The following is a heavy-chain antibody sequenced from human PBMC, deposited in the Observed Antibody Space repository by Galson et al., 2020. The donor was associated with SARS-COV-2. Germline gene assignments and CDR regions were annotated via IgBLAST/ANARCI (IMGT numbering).Heavy chain of an antibody. J-gene: IGHJ5*02. V-gene: IGHV4-39*07. CDR2: IYYSGST. CDR3: AREVMESPDIVLMDNWFDP. CDR1: GGSISSSSYY. D-gene: IGHD2-8*01. Sequence: SETLSLTCTVSGGSISSSSYYWGWIRQPPGKGLEWIGSIYYSGSTYYNPSLKSRVTISVDTSKNQFSLKLSSVTAADTAVYYCAREVMESPDIVLMDNWFDPWGQGTLVTVSS.